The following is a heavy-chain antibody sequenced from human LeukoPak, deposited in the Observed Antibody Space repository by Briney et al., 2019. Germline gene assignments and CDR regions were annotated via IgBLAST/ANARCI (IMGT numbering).Heavy chain of an antibody. V-gene: IGHV1-24*01. D-gene: IGHD1-1*01. CDR1: GYTLTELS. J-gene: IGHJ6*03. Sequence: ASVKVSCKVSGYTLTELSMHWVRQAPGKGLEWMGGFDPEDGETIYAQKFQGRFTMTEDTSTDTAYMELSSLRAEDTAVYYCARRRGTTETKWYYMDVWGKGTTVTVSS. CDR3: ARRRGTTETKWYYMDV. CDR2: FDPEDGET.